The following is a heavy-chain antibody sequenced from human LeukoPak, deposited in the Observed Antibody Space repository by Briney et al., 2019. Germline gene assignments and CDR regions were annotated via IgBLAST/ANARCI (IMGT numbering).Heavy chain of an antibody. CDR1: GFTFSYYY. J-gene: IGHJ4*02. V-gene: IGHV3-15*01. D-gene: IGHD3-22*01. Sequence: GGSLRLSCAASGFTFSYYYMSGVRQAPGKGLEWVGRIKSKTDGGTTDYAAPVKGRFTISRDDSKNTLYLQMNSLKTEDTAVYYCTTPYYDSSGYYSVDYWGQGTLVTVSS. CDR3: TTPYYDSSGYYSVDY. CDR2: IKSKTDGGTT.